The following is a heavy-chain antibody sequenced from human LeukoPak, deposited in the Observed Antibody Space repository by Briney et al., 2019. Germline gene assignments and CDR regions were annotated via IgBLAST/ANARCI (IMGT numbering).Heavy chain of an antibody. Sequence: GGSLRLSCAASGFTFSGYAMSWVRQAPGKGPEWVSAISGSGVTTYFADSVKGRFTISRDNAKNTLYLQRNSLRAEDTAVYYCAKVPTWSVQDYWGQGTRVPVSS. CDR2: ISGSGVTT. J-gene: IGHJ4*02. CDR3: AKVPTWSVQDY. CDR1: GFTFSGYA. D-gene: IGHD3-3*01. V-gene: IGHV3-23*01.